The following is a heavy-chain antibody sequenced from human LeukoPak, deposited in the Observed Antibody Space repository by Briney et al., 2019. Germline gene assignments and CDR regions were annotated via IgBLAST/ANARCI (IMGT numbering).Heavy chain of an antibody. Sequence: PGGSLRLSCAASGFTFSSYWMHWVRQAPGKGLECVSYITSSSSTIYYADSVKGRFTISRDNAKKSLYLQMNSLRAEDTAVYYCARVWDGYSGEDYWGQGTLVTVSS. CDR1: GFTFSSYW. CDR3: ARVWDGYSGEDY. CDR2: ITSSSSTI. J-gene: IGHJ4*02. V-gene: IGHV3-48*01. D-gene: IGHD5-18*01.